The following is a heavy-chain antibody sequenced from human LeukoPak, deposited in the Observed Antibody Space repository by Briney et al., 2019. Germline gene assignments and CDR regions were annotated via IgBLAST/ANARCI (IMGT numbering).Heavy chain of an antibody. Sequence: SETLSLTCAVYGGSFSGYYWSWIRQPPGKGLEWSGEINHSVSTNYNPSLKSRVTISVDTSKNQCSLKLSSVTAADTAVNYCEREINCSSTSCSTAGVDYWGQGTLVTVSS. D-gene: IGHD2-2*02. CDR1: GGSFSGYY. CDR2: INHSVST. V-gene: IGHV4-34*01. CDR3: EREINCSSTSCSTAGVDY. J-gene: IGHJ4*02.